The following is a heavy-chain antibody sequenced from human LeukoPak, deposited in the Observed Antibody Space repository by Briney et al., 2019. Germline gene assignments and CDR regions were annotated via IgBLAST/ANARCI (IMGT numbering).Heavy chain of an antibody. Sequence: GGSLRLSCAASGFTVSSNYMSWVRQAPGKGLEWVSVIYSGGSTYYADPVKGRFTISRDNSKNTLYLQMNSLRADDTAVYYCAREAVMPVAPVKIGTSDRPLYEYYGLDVWGQGTTVTVS. CDR3: AREAVMPVAPVKIGTSDRPLYEYYGLDV. CDR1: GFTVSSNY. D-gene: IGHD1/OR15-1a*01. J-gene: IGHJ6*02. V-gene: IGHV3-66*01. CDR2: IYSGGST.